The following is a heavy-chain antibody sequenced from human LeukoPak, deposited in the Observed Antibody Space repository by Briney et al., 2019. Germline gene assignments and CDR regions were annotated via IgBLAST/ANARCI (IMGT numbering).Heavy chain of an antibody. D-gene: IGHD6-19*01. J-gene: IGHJ4*02. CDR2: IWYDGTNT. V-gene: IGHV3-33*01. Sequence: GMSLRLSCAASGFTFSSYGMHWVRQAPGKGLEWVAVIWYDGTNTYYADSVKGRFTISRDNSKNTLYLQMNSLRAEDTAVYYCAREVYSSGWSSFDYWGQGTLVTVSS. CDR1: GFTFSSYG. CDR3: AREVYSSGWSSFDY.